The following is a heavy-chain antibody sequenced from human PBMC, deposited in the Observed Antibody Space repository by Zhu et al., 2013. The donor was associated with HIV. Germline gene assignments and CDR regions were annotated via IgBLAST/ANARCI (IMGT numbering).Heavy chain of an antibody. CDR3: ARGVVGTSGYYYYYMDV. J-gene: IGHJ6*03. D-gene: IGHD2-2*01. Sequence: VQLQQWGAGLLKPSETLSLTCAVYGGSFSGYYWSWIRQPPGKGLEWIGEINHSGSTNYNPSLKGRVTISVDTSKNQFSLKLSSVTAADTAVYYCARGVVGTSGYYYYYMDVWGKGTTVTVSS. V-gene: IGHV4-34*01. CDR2: INHSGST. CDR1: GGSFSGYY.